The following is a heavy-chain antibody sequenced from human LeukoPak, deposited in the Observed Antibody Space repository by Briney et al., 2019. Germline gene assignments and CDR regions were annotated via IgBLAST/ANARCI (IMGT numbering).Heavy chain of an antibody. Sequence: GGSLRLSCAASGFTFSDYYMSWIRQAPGKGLEWVAVISYDGSNKYYADSVKGRFTISRDNAKNSLYLQMNSLRAEDTAVYYCARDHSSWVFDYWGQGTLVTVSS. D-gene: IGHD6-13*01. J-gene: IGHJ4*02. CDR3: ARDHSSWVFDY. CDR2: ISYDGSNK. V-gene: IGHV3-30-3*01. CDR1: GFTFSDYY.